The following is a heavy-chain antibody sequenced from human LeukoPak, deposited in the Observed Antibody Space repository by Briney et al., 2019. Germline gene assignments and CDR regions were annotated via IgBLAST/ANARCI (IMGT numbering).Heavy chain of an antibody. CDR1: GFTFSSYS. CDR3: ARMGPLRGYSGYDGPDFDY. V-gene: IGHV3-21*04. Sequence: GGSLRLSCAASGFTFSSYSMNWVRQAPGKGLEWVSSISSSSSYIYYADSVKGRFTISRDNAKNSLYLQMNSLRAEDTAVYYCARMGPLRGYSGYDGPDFDYWGQGTLVTVSS. D-gene: IGHD5-12*01. J-gene: IGHJ4*02. CDR2: ISSSSSYI.